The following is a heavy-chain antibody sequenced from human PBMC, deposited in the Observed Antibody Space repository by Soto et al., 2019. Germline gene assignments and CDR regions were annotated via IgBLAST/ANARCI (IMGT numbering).Heavy chain of an antibody. D-gene: IGHD4-17*01. CDR3: AKDANDSGDYGLDY. J-gene: IGHJ4*02. CDR1: GFTFSSYG. CDR2: ISYDGSNK. V-gene: IGHV3-30*18. Sequence: GGSLILSCAASGFTFSSYGMHWVRQAPGKGLEWVAVISYDGSNKYYADSVKGRFTISRDNSKNTLYLQMNSLRAEDTAVYYCAKDANDSGDYGLDYWGQGTMVTVSS.